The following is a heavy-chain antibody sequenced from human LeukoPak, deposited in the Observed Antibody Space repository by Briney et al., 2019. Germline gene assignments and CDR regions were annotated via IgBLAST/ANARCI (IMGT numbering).Heavy chain of an antibody. V-gene: IGHV3-7*01. J-gene: IGHJ4*02. CDR1: GFTFSSYW. CDR2: IKHNGDEL. D-gene: IGHD3-16*01. Sequence: GGSLRLSCAASGFTFSSYWMTWVRQAPGKGLEWVANIKHNGDELNYVDSVEDRFTISRDTAKNSLYLHMTSLRAEDTAVYYCARELRTFDSWGQGTLVTVSS. CDR3: ARELRTFDS.